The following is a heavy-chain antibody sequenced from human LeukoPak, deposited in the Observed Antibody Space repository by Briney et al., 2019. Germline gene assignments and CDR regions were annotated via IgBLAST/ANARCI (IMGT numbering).Heavy chain of an antibody. CDR3: ARGRGGGSYYVVLDY. CDR2: IYHSGST. D-gene: IGHD1-26*01. CDR1: GYSISSGYY. J-gene: IGHJ4*02. Sequence: SETLSLTCTVSGYSISSGYYWDWIRQPPGKGLEWIGSIYHSGSTYFNPSLKSRVTMSLDTSKNQFSLKLRSVTAADTAVYYCARGRGGGSYYVVLDYWGQGTLVTASS. V-gene: IGHV4-38-2*02.